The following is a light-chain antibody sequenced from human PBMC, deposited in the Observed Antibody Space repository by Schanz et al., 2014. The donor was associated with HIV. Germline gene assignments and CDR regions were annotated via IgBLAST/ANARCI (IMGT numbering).Light chain of an antibody. V-gene: IGLV2-14*03. CDR2: DVS. J-gene: IGLJ3*02. Sequence: QSALTQPASVSGSPGQSITISCTGTRSDVGGYNYVSWYQQHPGKAPKLMIYDVSDRPSGVSNRFSGSKSGNTASLTISGLQVEDEADYYCSSYTSSSTWVFGGGTKPTVL. CDR3: SSYTSSSTWV. CDR1: RSDVGGYNY.